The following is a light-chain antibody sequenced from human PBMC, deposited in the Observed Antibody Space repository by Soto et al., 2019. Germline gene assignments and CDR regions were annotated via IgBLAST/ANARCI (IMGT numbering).Light chain of an antibody. V-gene: IGKV3-20*01. Sequence: EIVLTQSPGTLSLSPGERATLSCRASQSVSSNYFSWYQQKPGQAPRLLIYTASSRSTGIPDRFSGSGSVTDFTLTISRVEPEDFAIYYCQQRAHSPRTFGAGTKVEIK. CDR1: QSVSSNY. CDR3: QQRAHSPRT. J-gene: IGKJ4*01. CDR2: TAS.